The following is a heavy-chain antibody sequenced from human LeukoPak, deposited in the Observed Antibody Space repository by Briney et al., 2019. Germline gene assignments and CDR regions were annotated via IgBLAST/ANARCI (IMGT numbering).Heavy chain of an antibody. V-gene: IGHV4-4*09. CDR1: GGSISSYY. D-gene: IGHD3-22*01. CDR2: IYTSGST. J-gene: IGHJ4*02. Sequence: SETLSLTCTVSGGSISSYYWSWIRQPPGKGLEWIGYIYTSGSTNYNPSLKSRVTISVAASKNQFSLKLSSVTAADTAVYYCARQGVTSYDSSGYYPIDYWGQGTLVTVSS. CDR3: ARQGVTSYDSSGYYPIDY.